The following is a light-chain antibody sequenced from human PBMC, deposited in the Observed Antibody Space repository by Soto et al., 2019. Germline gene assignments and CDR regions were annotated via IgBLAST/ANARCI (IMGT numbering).Light chain of an antibody. J-gene: IGKJ1*01. Sequence: DIVFTQSPGTLSLSPGERATLSCRASQSVSTYLAWYQQKPGQAPRLLIYDASNRATGIPARFSGSGSGTDFTLTISRLEPEDIAVYYCHQYGSSGTFGQGTKVDIK. CDR3: HQYGSSGT. V-gene: IGKV3-20*01. CDR1: QSVSTY. CDR2: DAS.